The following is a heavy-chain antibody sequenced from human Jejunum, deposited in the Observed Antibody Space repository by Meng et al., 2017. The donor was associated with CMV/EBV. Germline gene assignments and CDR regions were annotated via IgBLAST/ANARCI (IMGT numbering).Heavy chain of an antibody. CDR2: ISATSTYI. CDR1: SISSHN. V-gene: IGHV3-21*01. Sequence: SISSHNMNWVRQAPGKGLGWVASISATSTYIYYADPVKGRFTISRDNAKNSLYLQMNSLRVEDTAVYYCANQMPWNYYHGMDLWGQGTTVTVSS. D-gene: IGHD1-7*01. CDR3: ANQMPWNYYHGMDL. J-gene: IGHJ6*02.